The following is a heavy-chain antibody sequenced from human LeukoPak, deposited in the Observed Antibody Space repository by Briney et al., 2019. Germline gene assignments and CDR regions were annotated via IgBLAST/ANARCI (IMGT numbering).Heavy chain of an antibody. CDR3: ARGRGDCSSGVCYTAYFYYGMDV. D-gene: IGHD2-8*02. Sequence: SVKVSCKASGGTFSSYVISWVRQAPGQGLEWMGGIIPIFGTANYAQKFQGRVRITADESTSTAHMELSSLRSEDTAVYYCARGRGDCSSGVCYTAYFYYGMDVWGQGTTVTVSS. CDR1: GGTFSSYV. V-gene: IGHV1-69*13. CDR2: IIPIFGTA. J-gene: IGHJ6*02.